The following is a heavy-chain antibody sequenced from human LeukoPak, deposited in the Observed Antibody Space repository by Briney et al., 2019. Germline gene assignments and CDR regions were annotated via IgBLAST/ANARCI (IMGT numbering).Heavy chain of an antibody. V-gene: IGHV6-1*01. Sequence: SQTPSLTCAISGDSVFSNSSWNWIRPSPSRGLEWLGRTYYRSKWYNDYGVSVKSRININPDTSKNHFSLQLSSVTPEDTAVYYCVRGGQGDGHSADEGFDIWGQGTMVIVS. J-gene: IGHJ3*02. CDR1: GDSVFSNSS. D-gene: IGHD5-18*01. CDR3: VRGGQGDGHSADEGFDI. CDR2: TYYRSKWYN.